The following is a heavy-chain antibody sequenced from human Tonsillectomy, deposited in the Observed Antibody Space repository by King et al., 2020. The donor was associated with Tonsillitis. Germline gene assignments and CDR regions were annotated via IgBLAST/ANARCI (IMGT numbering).Heavy chain of an antibody. CDR1: GFTFSSYG. Sequence: VQLVESGGGVVQPGGSLRLSCAASGFTFSSYGMHWVRQAPGKGLEWVASISNDGSNIYYADSVKGRFTISRDNSKNTLYLQMNRLRDEDTAVYYSAKDRSGSYFVFDYWGQGTLVTVSS. D-gene: IGHD1-26*01. CDR3: AKDRSGSYFVFDY. CDR2: ISNDGSNI. J-gene: IGHJ4*02. V-gene: IGHV3-30*18.